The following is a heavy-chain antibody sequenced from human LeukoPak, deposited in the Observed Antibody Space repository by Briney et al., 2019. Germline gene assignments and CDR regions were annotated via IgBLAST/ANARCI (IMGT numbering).Heavy chain of an antibody. D-gene: IGHD5-24*01. CDR3: ARSRGEMATITAY. CDR1: GYTFTGYY. V-gene: IGHV1-2*02. Sequence: GASVNVSCKASGYTFTGYYMHWVRQAPGQGLEWMGWINPNSGGTNYAQKFQGRVTMTRDTSISTAYMELSRLRSDDTAVYYCARSRGEMATITAYWGQGTLVTVSS. CDR2: INPNSGGT. J-gene: IGHJ4*02.